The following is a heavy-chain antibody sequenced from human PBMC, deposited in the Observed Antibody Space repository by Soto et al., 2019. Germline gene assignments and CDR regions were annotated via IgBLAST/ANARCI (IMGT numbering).Heavy chain of an antibody. Sequence: LVQSGTEVKKPGASVKISCKASGYTFTDYSLHWVRQAPGQGLEWMGWINPASGVTVEAQDFEGRVTMTRDTSINTVYMDLGCLNSADTAIYYCALEMSRITYFEYWGQGTLLTVSS. CDR1: GYTFTDYS. CDR2: INPASGVT. V-gene: IGHV1-2*02. D-gene: IGHD1-20*01. J-gene: IGHJ4*02. CDR3: ALEMSRITYFEY.